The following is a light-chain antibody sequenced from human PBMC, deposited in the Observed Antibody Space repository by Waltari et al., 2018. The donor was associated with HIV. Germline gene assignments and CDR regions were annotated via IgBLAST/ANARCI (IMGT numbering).Light chain of an antibody. V-gene: IGLV2-14*01. J-gene: IGLJ1*01. CDR2: DVS. Sequence: QTALTQPASVSGSPGQSLTISCSGPSIHISGFSQASWFQPPPGKAPKLIMFDVSIRPSGLSNRFSGSKSGITASLTISGLQTEDEADYYCSSYTSYSRLVFGTGTKVTV. CDR3: SSYTSYSRLV. CDR1: SIHISGFSQ.